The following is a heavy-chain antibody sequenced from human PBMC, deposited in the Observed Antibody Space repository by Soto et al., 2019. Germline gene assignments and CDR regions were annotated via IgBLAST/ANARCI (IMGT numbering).Heavy chain of an antibody. J-gene: IGHJ5*02. CDR2: ISWNSGTI. Sequence: EVLLVESGGGLVQPGRSLRLSCAASGFTFDDYAMHWVRQAPGKGLEWVSGISWNSGTIGYADSVKGRFTISRDNAKNSLYLQMNSLRAEDTALYYCAKDVQRLVVNRGWLDPWGQGTLVTVSS. V-gene: IGHV3-9*01. CDR3: AKDVQRLVVNRGWLDP. CDR1: GFTFDDYA. D-gene: IGHD6-13*01.